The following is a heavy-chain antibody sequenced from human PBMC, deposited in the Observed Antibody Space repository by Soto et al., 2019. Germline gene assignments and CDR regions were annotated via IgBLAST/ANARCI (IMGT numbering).Heavy chain of an antibody. CDR2: IYYSGST. V-gene: IGHV4-39*01. Sequence: QLQLQESGPGLVKPSETLSLTCTVSGGSISSSSYYWGWIRQPPGKGLEWIGSIYYSGSTYYNPSLKSRVTISVDTSKNQFSLKLSFVTAADTAVYYCASGYDILTGYPRGDYYGMDVWGQGTTVTVSS. CDR3: ASGYDILTGYPRGDYYGMDV. J-gene: IGHJ6*02. CDR1: GGSISSSSYY. D-gene: IGHD3-9*01.